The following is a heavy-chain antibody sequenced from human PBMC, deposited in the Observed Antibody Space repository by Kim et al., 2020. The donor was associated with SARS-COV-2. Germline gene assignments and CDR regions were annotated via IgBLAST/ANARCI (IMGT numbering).Heavy chain of an antibody. V-gene: IGHV1-8*01. CDR3: ARGFLSWNDYTLDY. Sequence: AQKFKGRVTMTRNTSISTAYMELSSLRSEDTAVYYCARGFLSWNDYTLDYWGQGTLVTVSS. D-gene: IGHD1-1*01. J-gene: IGHJ4*02.